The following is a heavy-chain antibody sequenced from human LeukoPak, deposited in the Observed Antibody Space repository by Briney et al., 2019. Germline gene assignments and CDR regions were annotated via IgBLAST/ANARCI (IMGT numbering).Heavy chain of an antibody. V-gene: IGHV3-21*01. CDR3: ARDRYYYDSSGYTFPQIY. CDR1: GFTFSSYS. J-gene: IGHJ4*02. CDR2: ISSSSSYI. D-gene: IGHD3-22*01. Sequence: GGSLRLSCAASGFTFSSYSMNWVRQAPGKGLEWVSSISSSSSYIYYADSVKGRFTISRDNAKNSLYLQMNSLRAEDTAVCYCARDRYYYDSSGYTFPQIYWGQGTLVTVSS.